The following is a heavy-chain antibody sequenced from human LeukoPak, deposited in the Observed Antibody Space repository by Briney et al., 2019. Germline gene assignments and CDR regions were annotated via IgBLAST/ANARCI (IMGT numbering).Heavy chain of an antibody. Sequence: SVKVSCKASGGTFSSYAISWVRQAPGQGLEWMGGIIPIFGTAKYAQKFQGRVTITADESTSTAYMELSSLRSEGTAVYYCASPPYYDGSGYWSGFDHWGQGTLVTVSS. CDR1: GGTFSSYA. D-gene: IGHD3-22*01. J-gene: IGHJ4*02. V-gene: IGHV1-69*01. CDR2: IIPIFGTA. CDR3: ASPPYYDGSGYWSGFDH.